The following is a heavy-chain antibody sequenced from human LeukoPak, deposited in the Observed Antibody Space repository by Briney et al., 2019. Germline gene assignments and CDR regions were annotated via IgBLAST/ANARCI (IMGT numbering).Heavy chain of an antibody. CDR2: ISGSGGNT. CDR1: GFTFSSYA. D-gene: IGHD7-27*01. J-gene: IGHJ4*02. CDR3: AXSLXTVKRGNFDS. Sequence: GGSQRLSCAASGFTFSSYAMSWVRQAPGKGLEWVSVISGSGGNTYYADSVKGRFTISRDNSKNTFYLQMNSLRAEDTAVFFCAXSLXTVKRGNFDSWGQGTLVTVSS. V-gene: IGHV3-23*01.